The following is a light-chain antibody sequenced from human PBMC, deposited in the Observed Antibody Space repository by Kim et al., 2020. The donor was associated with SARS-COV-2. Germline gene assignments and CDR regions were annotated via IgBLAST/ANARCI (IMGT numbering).Light chain of an antibody. CDR1: NIENKN. V-gene: IGLV3-9*01. J-gene: IGLJ2*01. CDR3: QVWEIRTVV. CDR2: RDK. Sequence: SYELTQPLSVSVALGQTATIPCGGNNIENKNVHWYHQRPGQAPVLVMYRDKMRPAGLPERLSGSNSGNTATLTISRVEAGDEGDYYCQVWEIRTVVFGGGTQLTVL.